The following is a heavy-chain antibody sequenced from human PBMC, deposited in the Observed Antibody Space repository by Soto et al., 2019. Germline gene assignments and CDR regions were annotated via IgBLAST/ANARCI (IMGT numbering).Heavy chain of an antibody. D-gene: IGHD1-26*01. V-gene: IGHV1-8*01. CDR3: ARGRIVGAAFDY. J-gene: IGHJ4*02. CDR2: MNPNTGNT. Sequence: QVQLVQSGAEVKKSGASVKVSCKASGYTFTSSDINWVRQATGQGIEWMGWMNPNTGNTGYIQRFQGRVTMTRNISITTAYMELSSLRSDDTAVYYCARGRIVGAAFDYWGQGTRVTVSS. CDR1: GYTFTSSD.